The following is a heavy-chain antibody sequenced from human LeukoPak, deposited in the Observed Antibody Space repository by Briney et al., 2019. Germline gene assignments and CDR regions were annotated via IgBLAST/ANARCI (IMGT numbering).Heavy chain of an antibody. CDR1: GGSISGYF. CDR2: IYYSGST. Sequence: SETLSLTCTVSGGSISGYFWSWIRQRPGKGLEWIGYIYYSGSTNYNPSLKSRVTISVDTSKNQFSLKLSSVTAADTAVYYCARHDSRGHTHFDYWGQGTLVTVSS. V-gene: IGHV4-59*01. J-gene: IGHJ4*02. D-gene: IGHD3-22*01. CDR3: ARHDSRGHTHFDY.